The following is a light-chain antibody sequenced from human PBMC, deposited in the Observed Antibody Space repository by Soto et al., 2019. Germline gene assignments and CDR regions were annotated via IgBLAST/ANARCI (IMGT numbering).Light chain of an antibody. J-gene: IGLJ2*01. Sequence: QSVLTQPPSASGTPGQRVTLSCSGSSSNIGSNYVYWYQQLPGTAPKLLIYRNNQRPSGVPDRFSGSKSGTSASLAISGLRSEDEDDYYCAAWNDSLSGVVFGGGTKLTVL. CDR1: SSNIGSNY. CDR2: RNN. CDR3: AAWNDSLSGVV. V-gene: IGLV1-47*01.